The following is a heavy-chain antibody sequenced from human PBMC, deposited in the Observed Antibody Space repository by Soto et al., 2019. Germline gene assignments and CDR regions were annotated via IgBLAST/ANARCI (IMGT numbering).Heavy chain of an antibody. J-gene: IGHJ4*02. V-gene: IGHV3-11*01. Sequence: PGGPLRLSCSASGFTFSDYYMTWIRQAPGKGLEWVSYIDNSGTIKYYADSVKGRLTISRDNTKNSLSLQMNSLGAEDTAIYYCARIEGDCSGGSCYSGGFDYWGQGALVTVSS. D-gene: IGHD2-15*01. CDR1: GFTFSDYY. CDR3: ARIEGDCSGGSCYSGGFDY. CDR2: IDNSGTIK.